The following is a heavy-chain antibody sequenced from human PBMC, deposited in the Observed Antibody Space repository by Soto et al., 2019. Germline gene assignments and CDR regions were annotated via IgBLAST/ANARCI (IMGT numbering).Heavy chain of an antibody. J-gene: IGHJ4*02. Sequence: GESLKISCKGSGYSFTSYWIGWVRQMPGKGLEWMGIIYPGDSDTRYSPSFQGQVTISADKSISTAYLQWSSLKASDTAMYYCARSRSVFGVVIIPDYWGQGTLLTVSS. V-gene: IGHV5-51*01. D-gene: IGHD3-3*01. CDR2: IYPGDSDT. CDR3: ARSRSVFGVVIIPDY. CDR1: GYSFTSYW.